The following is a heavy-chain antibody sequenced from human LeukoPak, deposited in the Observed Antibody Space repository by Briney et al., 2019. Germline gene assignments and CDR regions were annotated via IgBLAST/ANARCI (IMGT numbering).Heavy chain of an antibody. J-gene: IGHJ3*02. CDR2: INPNSGGT. CDR3: ARPLPSEDHDAFDI. CDR1: GYTFTGYY. D-gene: IGHD2-15*01. V-gene: IGHV1-2*02. Sequence: ASVKGSCKASGYTFTGYYMLWVRQAPGQGLEWMGWINPNSGGTNYAQKFQGRVTMTRDTSISTAYMELSRLRSDDTAVYYCARPLPSEDHDAFDIWGQGTMVTVSS.